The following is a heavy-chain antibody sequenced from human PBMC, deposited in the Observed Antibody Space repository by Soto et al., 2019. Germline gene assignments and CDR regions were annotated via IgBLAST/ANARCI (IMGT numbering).Heavy chain of an antibody. CDR2: INAGNGNT. CDR1: GYTFTSHA. CDR3: ARVSRIQLWLRLDI. Sequence: GASVKVSCKASGYTFTSHAMHWVRQAPGQRLEWMGWINAGNGNTKYSQKFQGRVTITRDTSASTAYMELSSLRSEDTAVYYCARVSRIQLWLRLDIWGQGTMVTVSS. J-gene: IGHJ3*02. D-gene: IGHD5-18*01. V-gene: IGHV1-3*01.